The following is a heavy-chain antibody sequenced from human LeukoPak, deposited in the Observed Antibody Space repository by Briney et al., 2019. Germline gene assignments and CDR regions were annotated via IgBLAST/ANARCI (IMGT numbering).Heavy chain of an antibody. CDR3: ARDLRDWGFFDY. D-gene: IGHD3-16*01. J-gene: IGHJ4*02. V-gene: IGHV3-30*01. Sequence: GGSLRLSCAASGFTFSSYAMHWVRQAPGKGLEWVAVISYDGSNKYYADSVKGRFTISRDNSKNTLYLQMNSLRAEDTAVYYCARDLRDWGFFDYWGQGTLVTVSS. CDR1: GFTFSSYA. CDR2: ISYDGSNK.